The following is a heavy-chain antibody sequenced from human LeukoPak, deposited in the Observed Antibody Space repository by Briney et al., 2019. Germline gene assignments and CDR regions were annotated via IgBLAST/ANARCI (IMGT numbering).Heavy chain of an antibody. D-gene: IGHD5-24*01. CDR1: GFTFSSYG. CDR2: IRYDGSNK. J-gene: IGHJ4*02. V-gene: IGHV3-30*02. CDR3: AKGRRDGYNFDY. Sequence: GGSLRPSCAASGFTFSSYGMHWVRQAPGKGLQWVAFIRYDGSNKHHADSVKGRFTISRDNSKNTLYLQMNSLRAEDTAVYYCAKGRRDGYNFDYWGQGTLVTVSS.